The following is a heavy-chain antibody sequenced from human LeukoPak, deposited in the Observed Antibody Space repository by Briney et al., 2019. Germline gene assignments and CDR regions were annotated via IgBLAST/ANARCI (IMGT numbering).Heavy chain of an antibody. CDR3: ARDAYSSSHLDY. CDR2: ISYTGSA. CDR1: GGSISSYY. Sequence: PSETLSLTCSVSGGSISSYYWSWLRQPPGKGLEWIGYISYTGSASYNPSLKSRVTVSVDTSKNQFSLKLSSVTAADTAVYYCARDAYSSSHLDYWGQGTLVTVSS. V-gene: IGHV4-59*01. J-gene: IGHJ4*02. D-gene: IGHD6-19*01.